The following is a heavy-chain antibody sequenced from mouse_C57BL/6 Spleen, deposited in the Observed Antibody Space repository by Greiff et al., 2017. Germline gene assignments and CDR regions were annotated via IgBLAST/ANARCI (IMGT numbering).Heavy chain of an antibody. CDR3: ARSLEPRAAMDY. D-gene: IGHD1-2*01. CDR2: ISYDGSN. Sequence: DVQLQESGPGLVKPSQSLSLTCSVTGYSITSGYYWNWIRQIPGNKLEWMGYISYDGSNNYNPSLKNRISITRDTSKNQFFLKLNSVTTEDTATYYCARSLEPRAAMDYWGQGTSVTVSS. J-gene: IGHJ4*01. CDR1: GYSITSGYY. V-gene: IGHV3-6*01.